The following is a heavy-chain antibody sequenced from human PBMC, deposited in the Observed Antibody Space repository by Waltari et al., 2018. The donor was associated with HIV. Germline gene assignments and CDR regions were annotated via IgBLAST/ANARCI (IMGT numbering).Heavy chain of an antibody. V-gene: IGHV3-48*01. CDR1: GFTFSSYS. J-gene: IGHJ4*02. CDR2: ISSSSSTI. Sequence: EVQLVESGGGLVQPGGSLRLSCAASGFTFSSYSMNWVRQAPGKGLEWVSYISSSSSTIYYAYSVKGRFTISRDNAKNSLYLQMNSLRAEDTAVYYCARVGAAYFDYWGQGTLVTASS. CDR3: ARVGAAYFDY. D-gene: IGHD2-15*01.